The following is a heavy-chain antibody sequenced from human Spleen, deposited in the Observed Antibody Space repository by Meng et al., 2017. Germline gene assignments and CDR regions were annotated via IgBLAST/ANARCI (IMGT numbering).Heavy chain of an antibody. CDR1: GFTFSSYS. CDR3: ARDGFGWDYDSSGYYYVVHPGWAFDY. Sequence: GESLKISCAASGFTFSSYSMNWVRQAPGKGLEWVGHIKQDGSWRYYVDSVKGRFTISRDNAKNSLYLQMSSLRAEDTAVYYCARDGFGWDYDSSGYYYVVHPGWAFDYWGQGTLVTVSS. CDR2: IKQDGSWR. J-gene: IGHJ4*02. D-gene: IGHD3-22*01. V-gene: IGHV3-7*01.